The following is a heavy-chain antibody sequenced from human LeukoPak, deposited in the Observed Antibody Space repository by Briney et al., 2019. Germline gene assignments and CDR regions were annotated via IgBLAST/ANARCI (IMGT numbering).Heavy chain of an antibody. Sequence: PGASLRLSCAASGFTFSNYWMTWVRQAPGKGLEWVANIKQDGSEKYYVDSVKGRFTISRDNAKNSLYLQMNSQRAEDTAVYYCARDWSISVWGQGTLVTVSS. V-gene: IGHV3-7*04. CDR2: IKQDGSEK. D-gene: IGHD3-3*01. CDR3: ARDWSISV. J-gene: IGHJ4*02. CDR1: GFTFSNYW.